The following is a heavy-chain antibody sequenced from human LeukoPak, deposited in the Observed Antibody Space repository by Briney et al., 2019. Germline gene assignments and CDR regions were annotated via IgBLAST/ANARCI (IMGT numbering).Heavy chain of an antibody. CDR2: IYYTGST. CDR3: ARARLWTYDI. CDR1: GGSISSGGYY. J-gene: IGHJ3*02. V-gene: IGHV4-61*08. D-gene: IGHD3-16*01. Sequence: SETLSLTCTVSGGSISSGGYYWSWIRQPPGKGLEWIGYIYYTGSTNYNPSLKSRVIISVDTSKNQFSLKLSSVTAANTAVYYCARARLWTYDIWGQGTVVTVSS.